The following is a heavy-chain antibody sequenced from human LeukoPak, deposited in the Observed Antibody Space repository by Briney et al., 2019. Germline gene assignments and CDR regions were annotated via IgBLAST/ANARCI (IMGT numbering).Heavy chain of an antibody. CDR2: ITPSGST. CDR3: ARAHTQYLD. V-gene: IGHV4-34*01. J-gene: IGHJ4*02. CDR1: GGSFSGFY. Sequence: SETLSLTCAVSGGSFSGFYYSWTRQPPGKGLEWIGEITPSGSTHYTPSLKSRVTISVDASKNQFSLRLTSVTVADTAVYFCARAHTQYLDWGQRTLVTVSS. D-gene: IGHD2-2*01.